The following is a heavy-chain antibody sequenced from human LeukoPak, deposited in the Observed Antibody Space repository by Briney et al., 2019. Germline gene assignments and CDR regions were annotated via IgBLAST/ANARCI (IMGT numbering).Heavy chain of an antibody. CDR1: GGTISSSSYY. CDR2: IYHSGST. V-gene: IGHV4-39*07. CDR3: ERLPNLGYCSSTSCPGFDP. J-gene: IGHJ5*02. D-gene: IGHD2-2*01. Sequence: PSETLSLTCTVSGGTISSSSYYWGWIRQPPGKGLEWIGSIYHSGSTYYNPSLKSRVTISVDTSKNQFSLKLSSVTAADTAVYYCERLPNLGYCSSTSCPGFDPWGQGTLVTVSS.